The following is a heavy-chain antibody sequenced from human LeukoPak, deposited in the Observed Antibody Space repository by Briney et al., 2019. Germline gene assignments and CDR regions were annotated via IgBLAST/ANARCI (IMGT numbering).Heavy chain of an antibody. V-gene: IGHV4-59*01. CDR1: GVSISIYY. J-gene: IGHJ4*02. D-gene: IGHD3-22*01. Sequence: PSETLSLTCTVSGVSISIYYWSWIRQPPGKGLEWIGYIYYSGSTNYNPSLKSRVTISVDTSKNQFSLKLSSVTAADTAVYYCARDYYDSSGYYNGFDYWGQGTLVTVSS. CDR2: IYYSGST. CDR3: ARDYYDSSGYYNGFDY.